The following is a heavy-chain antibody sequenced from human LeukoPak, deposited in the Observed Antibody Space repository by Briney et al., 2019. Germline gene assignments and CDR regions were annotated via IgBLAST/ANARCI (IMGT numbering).Heavy chain of an antibody. CDR1: GFTVTSNY. CDR3: ASGSGSYRTPYYYMDV. Sequence: GGSLRLSSVASGFTVTSNYMSSVRQAPGKGLEWVSVIYSGGSTYYADSVKGRFTISRDNSKNTLYLQMNSLRAEDTAVYYCASGSGSYRTPYYYMDVWGTGTTVTVSS. D-gene: IGHD3-10*01. V-gene: IGHV3-53*01. CDR2: IYSGGST. J-gene: IGHJ6*03.